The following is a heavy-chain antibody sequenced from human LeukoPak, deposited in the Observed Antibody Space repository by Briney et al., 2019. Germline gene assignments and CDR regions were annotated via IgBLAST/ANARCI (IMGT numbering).Heavy chain of an antibody. J-gene: IGHJ6*03. D-gene: IGHD2-2*01. Sequence: PGGSLRLSCAASGFTFSSYSMNWVRQAPGRGLEWVSSISSSSSYIYYADSVKGRFTISRDNAKNSLYLQMNSLRAEDTAVYYCARAVLEYCSSTSCYAVGGYYYYMDVWGKGTTVTISS. CDR1: GFTFSSYS. V-gene: IGHV3-21*01. CDR3: ARAVLEYCSSTSCYAVGGYYYYMDV. CDR2: ISSSSSYI.